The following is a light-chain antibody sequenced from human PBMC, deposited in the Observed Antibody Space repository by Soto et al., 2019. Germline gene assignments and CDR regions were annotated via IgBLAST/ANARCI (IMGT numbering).Light chain of an antibody. V-gene: IGKV1-13*02. Sequence: AIQLTQSPSSLSASVGDRVTITCRASQGISSALAWYQQKPGQAPKLLIYDASSLESGVPSRFSGSGSGTDFTLTISSLQPEDFATYYCQQSNSYPRTFGPGTKVISN. CDR3: QQSNSYPRT. CDR2: DAS. J-gene: IGKJ3*01. CDR1: QGISSA.